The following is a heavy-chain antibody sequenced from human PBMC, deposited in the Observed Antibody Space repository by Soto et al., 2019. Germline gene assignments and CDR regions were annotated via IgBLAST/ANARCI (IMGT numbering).Heavy chain of an antibody. D-gene: IGHD3-9*01. CDR1: GGSISSGGYY. V-gene: IGHV4-31*03. CDR2: IYYSGST. CDR3: ARGIAYYDILTGYEPYYFDY. J-gene: IGHJ4*02. Sequence: SETLSLTCTVSGGSISSGGYYWSWIRQHPGKGLEWIGYIYYSGSTYYNPSLKSRVTISVDTSKNQFSLKLSSVTAADTAVYYCARGIAYYDILTGYEPYYFDYWGQGTLVTVSS.